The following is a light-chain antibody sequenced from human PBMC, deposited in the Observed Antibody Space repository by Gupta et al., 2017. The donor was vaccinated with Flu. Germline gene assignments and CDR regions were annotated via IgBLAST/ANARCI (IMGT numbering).Light chain of an antibody. CDR3: QRRSNWPPFT. V-gene: IGKV3-11*01. J-gene: IGKJ3*01. CDR1: QSVSSY. CDR2: DAS. Sequence: ERVLTQSPGTLSLSPGERATLSCRTSQSVSSYLAWYQQKPGQAPRLLIYDASNRAPGTPARFSGSGSGTDFTLTISSLEPEDFAVYYWQRRSNWPPFTFGPGTTVDIK.